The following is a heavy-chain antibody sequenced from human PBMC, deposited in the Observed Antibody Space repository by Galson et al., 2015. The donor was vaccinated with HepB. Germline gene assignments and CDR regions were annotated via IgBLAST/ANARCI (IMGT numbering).Heavy chain of an antibody. CDR2: INAGNGNT. D-gene: IGHD3-22*01. Sequence: SVKVSCKASGYTFTSYAMHWVRQAPGQRLEWMGWINAGNGNTKYSQKFQGRVTITRDTSASTAYMELSSLRSEDTAVYYCARDFDSSGYYSPFEDWGQGTLVTVSS. J-gene: IGHJ4*02. CDR3: ARDFDSSGYYSPFED. CDR1: GYTFTSYA. V-gene: IGHV1-3*01.